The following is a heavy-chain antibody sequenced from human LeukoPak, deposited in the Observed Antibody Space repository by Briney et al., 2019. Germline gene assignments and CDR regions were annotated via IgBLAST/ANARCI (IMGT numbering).Heavy chain of an antibody. CDR3: AREIGPYYMDV. Sequence: SETLSLTCTVSGVSISSYYWGWVQQPPGKGREWIGYIYYSGSTNYNPSLKSRVTISVDTSKNQFSLKLTSVTAADTAVYYCAREIGPYYMDVWGKGTTVTVSS. J-gene: IGHJ6*03. D-gene: IGHD2-21*01. CDR1: GVSISSYY. V-gene: IGHV4-59*01. CDR2: IYYSGST.